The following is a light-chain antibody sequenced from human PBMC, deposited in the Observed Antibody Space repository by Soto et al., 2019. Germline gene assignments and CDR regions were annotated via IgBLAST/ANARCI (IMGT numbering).Light chain of an antibody. CDR2: GAS. J-gene: IGKJ1*01. V-gene: IGKV3-15*01. Sequence: EIVMTQSPATLSVSPGDRATLSCRASQSVSSNLALYQQKPGQAPRVLIFGASTRATGIPARFSGSGSGTEFTLTISSLQSEDFAVYYCQQYNNWPPWTFGQGTKVEIK. CDR1: QSVSSN. CDR3: QQYNNWPPWT.